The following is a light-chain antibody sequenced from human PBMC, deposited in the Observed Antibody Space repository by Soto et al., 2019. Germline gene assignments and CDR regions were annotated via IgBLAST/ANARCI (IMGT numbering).Light chain of an antibody. CDR1: QSIRSSY. J-gene: IGKJ4*01. CDR2: GAS. Sequence: EIVLTQSPGTLSLSPGEVATLSCRASQSIRSSYLAWYQQKPGQAPRLLMFGASNRATGIPDRFSGSGFGTDFTLTISRLEAEDVAVYYCQHYGESPRITFGGGTKVEIK. CDR3: QHYGESPRIT. V-gene: IGKV3-20*01.